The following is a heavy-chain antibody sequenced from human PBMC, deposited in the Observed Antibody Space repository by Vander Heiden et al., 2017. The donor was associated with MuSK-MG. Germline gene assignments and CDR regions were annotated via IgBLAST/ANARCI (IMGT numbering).Heavy chain of an antibody. CDR2: ISSTSTYI. Sequence: EVQLVESGGGLVKPGGSLRLHCADSGSTFRSHSMDWLRQAPGKGLECVSSISSTSTYIHYADSVRGRFTVSKDYTKNSLYLQMNSLRAEDTAVYYCARGGDCDTTSCYLVDWGQGTLVSVSS. CDR1: GSTFRSHS. V-gene: IGHV3-21*06. CDR3: ARGGDCDTTSCYLVD. D-gene: IGHD2-2*01. J-gene: IGHJ4*02.